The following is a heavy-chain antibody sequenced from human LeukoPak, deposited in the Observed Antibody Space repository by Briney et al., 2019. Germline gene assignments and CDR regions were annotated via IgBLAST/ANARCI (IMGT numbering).Heavy chain of an antibody. Sequence: SVTVSCKASGYTFTGYYMLWVRQAPGQGLAWMGWINPNSGGTKYAQKSQGRVTMTRDTSIGTAYLELSRLRCDDTAVYYCARVVLNTGYSSRRYHYGMDGGGKRATVTVS. CDR1: GYTFTGYY. CDR2: INPNSGGT. CDR3: ARVVLNTGYSSRRYHYGMDG. J-gene: IGHJ6*04. V-gene: IGHV1-2*02. D-gene: IGHD6-19*01.